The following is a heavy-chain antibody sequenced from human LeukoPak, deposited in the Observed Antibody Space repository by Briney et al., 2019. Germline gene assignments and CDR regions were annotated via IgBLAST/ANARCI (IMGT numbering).Heavy chain of an antibody. J-gene: IGHJ4*02. D-gene: IGHD3-10*01. V-gene: IGHV3-66*01. CDR3: TRDRSSMARGNYFDY. CDR1: GFTVSTNF. Sequence: GGSLRLSYAVSGFTVSTNFMSWVRQAPGKGLEWVSVLYSGETTSYVDSVKGRFTISRDNSKNTLYLQMSSLRVEDTAVYYCTRDRSSMARGNYFDYWGQGTLVTVSS. CDR2: LYSGETT.